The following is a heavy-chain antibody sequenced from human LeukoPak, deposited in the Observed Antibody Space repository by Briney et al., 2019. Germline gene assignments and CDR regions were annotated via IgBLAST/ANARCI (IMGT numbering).Heavy chain of an antibody. CDR3: IAIVTDDAFFI. CDR1: GDSMRSSNYD. D-gene: IGHD3-22*01. J-gene: IGHJ3*02. CDR2: IYYHGTT. Sequence: PSETLSLTCTVSGDSMRSSNYDWGWIRQSPGKSLEWIGSIYYHGTTYYNPSLKSRVTISVNTPKNQLSLKLSSVTAADTAVYFYIAIVTDDAFFISGQGTMVTVSS. V-gene: IGHV4-39*01.